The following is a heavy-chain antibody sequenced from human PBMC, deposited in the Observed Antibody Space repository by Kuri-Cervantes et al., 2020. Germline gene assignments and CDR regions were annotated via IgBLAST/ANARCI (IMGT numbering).Heavy chain of an antibody. CDR1: GGSFSSYA. J-gene: IGHJ6*03. Sequence: SVKVSCKASGGSFSSYAISRVRQAPGQGLEWMGGIIAIFGTANYAQKFQGRVTITADNSTSTAYMELSSLRSEDTAVYYCARDHYSGSPGGEVYYMDVWGKGTTVTVSS. CDR2: IIAIFGTA. CDR3: ARDHYSGSPGGEVYYMDV. D-gene: IGHD1-26*01. V-gene: IGHV1-69*06.